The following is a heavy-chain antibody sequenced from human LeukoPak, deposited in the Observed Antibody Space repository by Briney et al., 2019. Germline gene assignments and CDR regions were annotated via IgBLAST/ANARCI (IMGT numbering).Heavy chain of an antibody. CDR2: IYSGGST. CDR3: ASHTDILPLDY. V-gene: IGHV3-66*04. Sequence: PGGSLRLSCAASGFTVSSNYMSWVRQAPGKGLEWVSVIYSGGSTYYADSVKGRFTISRDNSKNTLYLQMNSLRAEDTAVYYCASHTDILPLDYWGQGTLVTVSS. CDR1: GFTVSSNY. J-gene: IGHJ4*02. D-gene: IGHD3-9*01.